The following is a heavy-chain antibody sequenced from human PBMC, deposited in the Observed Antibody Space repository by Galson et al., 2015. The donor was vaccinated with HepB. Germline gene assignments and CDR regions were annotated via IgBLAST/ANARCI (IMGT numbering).Heavy chain of an antibody. CDR2: ISYDGSNK. D-gene: IGHD5-18*01. Sequence: SLRLSCAASGFTFSSYAMHWVRQAPGKGLEWGAVISYDGSNKYYADSVKGRFTISRDNSKNTLYLQMNSLRAEDTAVYYCARDLGGYVGGYYYYYGMDVWGQGTTVTVSS. V-gene: IGHV3-30-3*01. CDR1: GFTFSSYA. J-gene: IGHJ6*02. CDR3: ARDLGGYVGGYYYYYGMDV.